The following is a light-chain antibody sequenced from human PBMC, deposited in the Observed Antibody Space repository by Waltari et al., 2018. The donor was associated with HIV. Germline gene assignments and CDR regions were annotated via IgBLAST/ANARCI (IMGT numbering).Light chain of an antibody. CDR2: EDS. V-gene: IGLV3-10*01. Sequence: SYELTPPPSVSASPGQTARLTCSGDALPKEYAYWYQQKSGQATVLVIYEDSKRHSGIPGRFSGSSSGTMATLTISGAQVEDEADYYCYSTDSSGNHRVFGGGTKLTVL. CDR3: YSTDSSGNHRV. J-gene: IGLJ3*02. CDR1: ALPKEY.